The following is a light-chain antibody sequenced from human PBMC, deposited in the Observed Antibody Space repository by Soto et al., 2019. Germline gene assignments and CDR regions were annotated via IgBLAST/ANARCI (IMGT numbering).Light chain of an antibody. CDR2: EAS. CDR1: PSVSGSN. V-gene: IGKV3-11*01. Sequence: EIVFTQSPGALSLSPVERSTLSCMASPSVSGSNLAWYQQKPGQAPRLLIYEASNRAAGIPGRFSGSGSGTDFTLTITSLEPEDFAFYYCHQRQRWPRTLGQGTKVDIK. J-gene: IGKJ1*01. CDR3: HQRQRWPRT.